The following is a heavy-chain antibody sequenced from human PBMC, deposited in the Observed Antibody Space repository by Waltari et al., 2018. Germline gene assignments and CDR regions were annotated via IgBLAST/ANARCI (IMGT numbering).Heavy chain of an antibody. CDR1: GFTVSSVY. CDR3: ATRFQDYFDY. J-gene: IGHJ4*02. CDR2: IYSDGRT. D-gene: IGHD3-16*01. V-gene: IGHV3-66*02. Sequence: EVQLVQSGGVLVQPGGSLRLSCAGSGFTVSSVYMTWGRQAPGKGLWYVSVIYSDGRTFTADPVKGRFTISRDNYENTLYLQMNSLTTDDTAVYYCATRFQDYFDYWGQGTLVTVSS.